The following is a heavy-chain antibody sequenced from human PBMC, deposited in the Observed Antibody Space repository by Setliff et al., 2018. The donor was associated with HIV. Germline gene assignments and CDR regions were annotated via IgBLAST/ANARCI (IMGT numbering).Heavy chain of an antibody. V-gene: IGHV4-59*01. J-gene: IGHJ6*03. CDR2: AYYSGST. Sequence: SETLSLTCTVSGDSMNNNYWGWIRQPPGKGLEWLAKAYYSGSTSSNPSLQSRVTISLDTSKSQVSLKLNAVTAADTAVYYCARMSAGYDSGSKFHYYMDVWGKGTSVTVSS. D-gene: IGHD5-12*01. CDR1: GDSMNNNY. CDR3: ARMSAGYDSGSKFHYYMDV.